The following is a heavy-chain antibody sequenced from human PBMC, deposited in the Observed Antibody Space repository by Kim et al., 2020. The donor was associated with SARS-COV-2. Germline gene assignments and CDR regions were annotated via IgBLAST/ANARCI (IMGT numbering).Heavy chain of an antibody. J-gene: IGHJ3*02. D-gene: IGHD3-10*01. CDR1: GGSISSYY. CDR3: ARVVRITMVRGVLVAFDI. CDR2: IYYSGST. Sequence: SETLSLTCTVSGGSISSYYWSWIRQPPGKGLEWIGYIYYSGSTNYNPSLKSRVTISVDTSKNQFSLKLSSVTAADTAVYYCARVVRITMVRGVLVAFDIWGQGTMVTVSS. V-gene: IGHV4-59*13.